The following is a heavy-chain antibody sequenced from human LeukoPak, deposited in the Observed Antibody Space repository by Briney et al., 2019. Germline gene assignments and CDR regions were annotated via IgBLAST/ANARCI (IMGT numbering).Heavy chain of an antibody. V-gene: IGHV4-39*01. CDR1: GGSISSSSYY. CDR2: IHDSGST. J-gene: IGHJ4*02. CDR3: ARLGYTGGGEDF. D-gene: IGHD5-12*01. Sequence: SETLSLTCTVSGGSISSSSYYWGWIRQPPGKGLEWIGSIHDSGSTYYAPSLQSRVTISLDTSRNQFSLKLSSSTAADTAVYYCARLGYTGGGEDFWGQGTLVTVSS.